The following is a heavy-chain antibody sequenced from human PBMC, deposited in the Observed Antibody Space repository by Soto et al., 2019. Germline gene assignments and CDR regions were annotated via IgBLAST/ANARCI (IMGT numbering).Heavy chain of an antibody. CDR1: GGTFSNYP. CDR2: IIPIFGTV. V-gene: IGHV1-69*12. CDR3: ARGNHRWLQLWYFDL. J-gene: IGHJ2*01. D-gene: IGHD5-12*01. Sequence: QVQLVQSGAEVKKPGSSVKVSCKASGGTFSNYPISWVRQAPGQGLEWMGGIIPIFGTVNYAQKFQGRVTMTADESTSTADMELSSLRSEGTAVYYCARGNHRWLQLWYFDLWGRGTLVTVSS.